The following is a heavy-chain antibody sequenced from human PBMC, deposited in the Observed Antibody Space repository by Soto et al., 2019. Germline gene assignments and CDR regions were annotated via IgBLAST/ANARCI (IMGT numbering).Heavy chain of an antibody. CDR2: IIPILGIA. CDR3: AKGYSGYDPHYYYYGMDV. J-gene: IGHJ6*02. Sequence: QVQLVQSGAEVKKPGSSVKVSCKASGGTFSSYTISWVRQAPGQGLEWMGRIIPILGIANHAQKFQGRVTITADNSTSTAYMELSSLRSEDTAVYYCAKGYSGYDPHYYYYGMDVWGQGTTVTVSS. D-gene: IGHD5-12*01. CDR1: GGTFSSYT. V-gene: IGHV1-69*02.